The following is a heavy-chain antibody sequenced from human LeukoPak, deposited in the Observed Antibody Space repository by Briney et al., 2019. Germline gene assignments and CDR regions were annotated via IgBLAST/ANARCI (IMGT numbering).Heavy chain of an antibody. CDR2: ISSSSTTI. CDR1: GLTFSSYS. V-gene: IGHV3-48*01. D-gene: IGHD3-3*01. J-gene: IGHJ4*02. CDR3: AREIFGARAFEY. Sequence: GGSLRLSCAASGLTFSSYSMNWVRQAPGRGLEWVSYISSSSTTIYYADSVEGRFTISRDNAKNSLYLQMNSLRAEDTAVYYCAREIFGARAFEYWGQGILVTVSS.